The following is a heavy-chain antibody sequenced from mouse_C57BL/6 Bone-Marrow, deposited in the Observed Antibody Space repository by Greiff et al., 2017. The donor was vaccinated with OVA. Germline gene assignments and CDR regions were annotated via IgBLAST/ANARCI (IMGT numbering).Heavy chain of an antibody. CDR2: ISNGGGST. Sequence: EVKVVESGGGLVQPGGSLKLSCAASGFTFSDYYMYWVRQTPEKRLEWVAYISNGGGSTYYPDTVKGRFTISRDNAKNTRYLQMSRLRSEDTAMYVCARHGGYYLFAYWGQGTLVTVSA. CDR3: ARHGGYYLFAY. D-gene: IGHD2-3*01. J-gene: IGHJ3*01. V-gene: IGHV5-12*01. CDR1: GFTFSDYY.